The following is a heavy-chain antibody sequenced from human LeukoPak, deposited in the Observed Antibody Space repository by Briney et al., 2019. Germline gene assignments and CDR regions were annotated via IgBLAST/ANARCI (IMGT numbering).Heavy chain of an antibody. CDR2: INAIGTTT. Sequence: GGSLRLSCAASGFTFSNYYMSWIRQAPGKGLEWVSYINAIGTTTYYADSLKGRFSISRDNAKNSLSLQMDSLRAEDTTVYYCARGDYGRYAFDFWGQGTMVTVSS. V-gene: IGHV3-11*01. D-gene: IGHD4/OR15-4a*01. CDR3: ARGDYGRYAFDF. CDR1: GFTFSNYY. J-gene: IGHJ3*01.